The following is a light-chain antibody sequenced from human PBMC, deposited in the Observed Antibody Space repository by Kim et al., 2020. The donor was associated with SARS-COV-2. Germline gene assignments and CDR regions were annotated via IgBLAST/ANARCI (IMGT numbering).Light chain of an antibody. CDR2: GAS. J-gene: IGKJ1*01. CDR1: HSLNSNC. CDR3: QFYGTSPRWT. V-gene: IGKV3-20*01. Sequence: PGEGATLSCRAGHSLNSNCVAWYQQKPGQAPRLLISGASNRATGIPDRFSGSGSGTDVTLTINRLEPEDFALYYCQFYGTSPRWTFGQGTKVDIK.